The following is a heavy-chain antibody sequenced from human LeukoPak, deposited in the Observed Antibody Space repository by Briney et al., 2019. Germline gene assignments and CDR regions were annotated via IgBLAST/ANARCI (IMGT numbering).Heavy chain of an antibody. CDR3: VRDGDDFNFDY. V-gene: IGHV3-74*01. Sequence: GGSLRLSCAASGFTFRSYWMHWVRQAPGKGLEWVSRVTRDGSFTNYADSVKGRFTISRDNAKNTLYLQMSSLRAEDTAVYFCVRDGDDFNFDYWGREAWSPSPQ. CDR2: VTRDGSFT. J-gene: IGHJ4*02. D-gene: IGHD5-24*01. CDR1: GFTFRSYW.